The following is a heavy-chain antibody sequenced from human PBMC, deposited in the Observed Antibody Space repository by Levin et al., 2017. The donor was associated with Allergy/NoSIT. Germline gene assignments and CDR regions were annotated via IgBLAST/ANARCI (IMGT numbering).Heavy chain of an antibody. V-gene: IGHV3-48*02. CDR3: ARDPGIFGVVRDPTPDY. J-gene: IGHJ4*02. CDR1: GFTFNIYS. D-gene: IGHD3-3*01. CDR2: ISGASSTI. Sequence: GGSLRLSCAASGFTFNIYSMNWVRQAPGKGLEWLSYISGASSTIYYADSVKGRFTISRDNAKNSLYLQMNSLRDEDTAVYYCARDPGIFGVVRDPTPDYWGQGTLVTVSS.